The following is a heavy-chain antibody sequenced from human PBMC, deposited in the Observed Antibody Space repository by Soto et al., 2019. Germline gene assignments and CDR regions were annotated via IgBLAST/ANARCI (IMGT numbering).Heavy chain of an antibody. J-gene: IGHJ4*02. CDR2: IYHSGST. Sequence: QLQLQESGSGLVKPSQTLSLTCAVSGGSINTATHSWSWIRQPPGKGLEWIGYIYHSGSTYYNPSVKRRVTISIDKSNNPFSLRLSSVNAADTAVYYCASGGGVTTTRDDYWGQGILVTVSS. CDR3: ASGGGVTTTRDDY. CDR1: GGSINTATHS. D-gene: IGHD4-4*01. V-gene: IGHV4-30-2*01.